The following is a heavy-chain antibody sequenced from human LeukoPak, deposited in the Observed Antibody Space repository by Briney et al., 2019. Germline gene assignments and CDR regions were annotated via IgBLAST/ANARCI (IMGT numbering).Heavy chain of an antibody. Sequence: SGGSLRLSCAASGFTFSSYAMSWVRQAPGKGLEWVANIKQDGSEKYYVDSVKGRFTISRDNAKNSLYLQMNSLRAEDTAVYYCARMTTSYYYYYYMDVWGKGTTVTVSS. CDR3: ARMTTSYYYYYYMDV. J-gene: IGHJ6*03. CDR1: GFTFSSYA. V-gene: IGHV3-7*01. CDR2: IKQDGSEK. D-gene: IGHD4-11*01.